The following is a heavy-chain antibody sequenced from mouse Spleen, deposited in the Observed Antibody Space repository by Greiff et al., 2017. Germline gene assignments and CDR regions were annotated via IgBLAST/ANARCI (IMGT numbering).Heavy chain of an antibody. D-gene: IGHD2-4*01. V-gene: IGHV5-9*04. CDR1: GFTFSSYT. CDR3: ARHGDYDVGY. J-gene: IGHJ2*01. Sequence: EVKVIESGGGLVKPGGSLTLSCAASGFTFSSYTVSWVRHTPAKRLEWVATISSGGGNTYYPDSVKGRFTISRDKARNTLYLQMSSLRSEDTAMYYCARHGDYDVGYWGQGTTLTVSS. CDR2: ISSGGGNT.